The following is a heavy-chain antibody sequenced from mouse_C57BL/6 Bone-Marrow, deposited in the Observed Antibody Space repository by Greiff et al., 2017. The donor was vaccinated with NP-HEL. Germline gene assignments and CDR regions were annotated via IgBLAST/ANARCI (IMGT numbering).Heavy chain of an antibody. CDR2: IDPETGGT. Sequence: QVQLKESGAELVRPGASVTLSCKASGYTFTDYEMHWVKQTPVHGLEWIGAIDPETGGTAYNQKFKGKAILTADKSSSTAYMELRSLTSEDSAVYYCTDYYGSSTGWFAYWGQGTLVTVSA. CDR1: GYTFTDYE. D-gene: IGHD1-1*01. V-gene: IGHV1-15*01. CDR3: TDYYGSSTGWFAY. J-gene: IGHJ3*01.